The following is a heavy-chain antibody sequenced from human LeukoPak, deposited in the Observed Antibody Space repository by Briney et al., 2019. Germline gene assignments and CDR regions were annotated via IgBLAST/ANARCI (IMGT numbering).Heavy chain of an antibody. Sequence: GGSLRLSCAASGFTVSSKYMSWVRQAPGQGLEWGTVIYSGGSTYYAASVKGRFTISRDNSKNTLYLQMNSVRAEDTAVYYCARGALYSSGWYYFDYWGQGTLVTVSS. CDR2: IYSGGST. CDR3: ARGALYSSGWYYFDY. D-gene: IGHD6-19*01. V-gene: IGHV3-66*01. J-gene: IGHJ4*02. CDR1: GFTVSSKY.